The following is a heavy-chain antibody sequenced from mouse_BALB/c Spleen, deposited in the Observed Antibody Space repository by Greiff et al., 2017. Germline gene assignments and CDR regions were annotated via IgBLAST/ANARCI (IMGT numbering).Heavy chain of an antibody. CDR3: ARCGRGFAY. CDR1: GFTFRDYA. J-gene: IGHJ3*01. V-gene: IGHV5-9-4*01. CDR2: ISSGGSYT. Sequence: EVQLVESGGGLVKPGGSLKLSCAASGFTFRDYAMSWVRQSPEKRLEWVAGISSGGSYTNYPETVKGRFTIARDNAKKTLYLELSSLRSEDTAMYYFARCGRGFAYWGQGTLVTVSA.